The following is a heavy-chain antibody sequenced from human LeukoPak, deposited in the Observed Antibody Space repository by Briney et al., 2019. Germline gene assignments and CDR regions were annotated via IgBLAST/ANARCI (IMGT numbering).Heavy chain of an antibody. D-gene: IGHD5-18*01. CDR3: ARVREGFSYGYRDYYYYYMDV. CDR2: INPIFGTA. V-gene: IGHV1-69*05. J-gene: IGHJ6*03. CDR1: GGTFSSYA. Sequence: ASVKVSCRASGGTFSSYAISWVRQAPGQGLEWKGGINPIFGTANYAQKFQGRVTITTDESTSTAYMELSSLRSEDTAVYYCARVREGFSYGYRDYYYYYMDVWGKGTTVTVSS.